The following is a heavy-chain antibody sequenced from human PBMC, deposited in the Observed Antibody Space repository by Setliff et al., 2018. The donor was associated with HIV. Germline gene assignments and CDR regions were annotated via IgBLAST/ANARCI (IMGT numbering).Heavy chain of an antibody. J-gene: IGHJ4*02. D-gene: IGHD5-12*01. Sequence: NPSETLSLTCTVSGGSISSGSYYWGWTRQPAGKGLEWIGHIYTAGAIKYNPSLKSRITISVDKSKNQFSLKLNSVTAADTAMYYCERGGQSSGYGIELWGQGTLVTVSS. V-gene: IGHV4-61*09. CDR2: IYTAGAI. CDR3: ERGGQSSGYGIEL. CDR1: GGSISSGSYY.